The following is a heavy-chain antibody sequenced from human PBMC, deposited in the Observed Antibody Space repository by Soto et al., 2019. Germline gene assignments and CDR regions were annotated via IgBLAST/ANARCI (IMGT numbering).Heavy chain of an antibody. CDR2: ISHDEGNK. Sequence: PGGSLRLSCAASEFTFSTYPMHWVRQAPGKGLEWVAVISHDEGNKYYGDSMKGRFTISRDNSKNTLYLQMNSLRGDDTAVYYCARGASDFWGGYPEIHFFDSWGQGTLVIVSS. V-gene: IGHV3-30-3*01. J-gene: IGHJ4*02. CDR3: ARGASDFWGGYPEIHFFDS. CDR1: EFTFSTYP. D-gene: IGHD3-3*01.